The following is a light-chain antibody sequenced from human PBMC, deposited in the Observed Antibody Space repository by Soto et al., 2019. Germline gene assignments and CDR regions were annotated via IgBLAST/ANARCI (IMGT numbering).Light chain of an antibody. CDR3: QQRSKWPWT. Sequence: EVELTQSPATLSLSPGERATLSCRASQTVFNYLAWYQQKPGQAPRLLIYDTFNKATGVPARFSGSGSGTDFTLTINSLEPEDFAVYYCQQRSKWPWTLGQGTKVEVK. CDR2: DTF. V-gene: IGKV3-11*01. J-gene: IGKJ1*01. CDR1: QTVFNY.